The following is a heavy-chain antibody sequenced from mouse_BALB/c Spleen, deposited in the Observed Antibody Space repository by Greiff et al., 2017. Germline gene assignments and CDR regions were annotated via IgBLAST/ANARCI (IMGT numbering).Heavy chain of an antibody. J-gene: IGHJ4*01. CDR3: ARSYGSSYAMDY. D-gene: IGHD1-1*01. CDR2: IDPANGNT. Sequence: EVKLMESGAELVKPGASVKLSCTASGFNIKDTYMHWVKQRPEQGLEWIGRIDPANGNTKYDPKFQGKATITADTSSNTAYLQLSSLTSEDTAVYYCARSYGSSYAMDYWGQGTSVTVSS. V-gene: IGHV14-3*02. CDR1: GFNIKDTY.